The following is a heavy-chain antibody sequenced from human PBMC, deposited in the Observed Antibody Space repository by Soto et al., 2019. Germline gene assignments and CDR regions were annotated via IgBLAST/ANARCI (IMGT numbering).Heavy chain of an antibody. CDR3: ARGRVIRGVIPSHFGP. V-gene: IGHV4-34*01. J-gene: IGHJ5*02. D-gene: IGHD3-10*01. CDR2: INHSGST. CDR1: GGSFSGYY. Sequence: PSETLSLTCAVYGGSFSGYYWSWIRQPPGKGLEWIGEINHSGSTNSNPSLKSRVTISVDTSKNQFSLKLRSVTAADTAVYYCARGRVIRGVIPSHFGPWGQGTQVTVSS.